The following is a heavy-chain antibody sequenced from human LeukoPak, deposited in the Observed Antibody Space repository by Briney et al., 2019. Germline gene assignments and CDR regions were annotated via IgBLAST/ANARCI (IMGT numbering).Heavy chain of an antibody. V-gene: IGHV4-39*01. CDR2: IYYSGST. D-gene: IGHD3-10*01. Sequence: SETLSLTCTVSGGSISGSSYYWGWIRQPPGKGLEWIGSIYYSGSTYYNPSLKSRVTISVDTSKNQFSLKLNSVTATDTAVYYCARSSVREPYSFDYWGQGTLVTVSS. CDR1: GGSISGSSYY. J-gene: IGHJ4*02. CDR3: ARSSVREPYSFDY.